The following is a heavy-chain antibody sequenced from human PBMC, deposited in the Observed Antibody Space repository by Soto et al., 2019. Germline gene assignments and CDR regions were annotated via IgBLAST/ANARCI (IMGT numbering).Heavy chain of an antibody. V-gene: IGHV1-46*03. CDR3: AREDYGDYYYYGMDV. Sequence: ASVKVSCKASGYTFTSYYMHWVRQAPGQGLEWMGIINPSGGSTSYAQKFQGRVTMTRDTSTSTVYIELSSLRSEDTAVYYCAREDYGDYYYYGMDVWGQGTTVTVSS. CDR1: GYTFTSYY. J-gene: IGHJ6*02. D-gene: IGHD4-17*01. CDR2: INPSGGST.